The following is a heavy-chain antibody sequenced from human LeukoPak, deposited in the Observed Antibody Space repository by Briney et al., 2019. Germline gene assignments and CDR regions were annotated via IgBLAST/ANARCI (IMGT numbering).Heavy chain of an antibody. CDR1: GYTFTSYD. CDR2: MNPNSGNT. D-gene: IGHD3-3*01. J-gene: IGHJ4*02. CDR3: ARGGGSDDFWSGYLFDY. Sequence: ASVKVSCKASGYTFTSYDINWVRQATGQGLEWMGWMNPNSGNTGYAQKFQGRVTMTRNTSISTAYMELSSLRSEDTAVYYCARGGGSDDFWSGYLFDYWGQGTLVTVYS. V-gene: IGHV1-8*01.